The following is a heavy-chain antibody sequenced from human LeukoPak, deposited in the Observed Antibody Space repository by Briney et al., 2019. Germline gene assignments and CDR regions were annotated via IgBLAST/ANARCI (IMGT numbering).Heavy chain of an antibody. CDR3: GKTTTGYSSGRNPAWPVDY. V-gene: IGHV3-23*01. J-gene: IGHJ4*02. CDR1: GFTFSSYA. Sequence: GGSLRLSCTASGFTFSSYAMYWVRQAPGKGLELVSGIFGSGGSAHYADSVKGRFTISRDNSQNTLYLQMNSLRAEDTAVYYCGKTTTGYSSGRNPAWPVDYWGQGTLVTVSS. CDR2: IFGSGGSA. D-gene: IGHD6-19*01.